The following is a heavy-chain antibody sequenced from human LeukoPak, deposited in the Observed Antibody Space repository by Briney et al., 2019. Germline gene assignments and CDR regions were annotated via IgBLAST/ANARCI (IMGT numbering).Heavy chain of an antibody. CDR3: ARGPTDYYYYYYMDV. CDR2: IWYDGSNK. Sequence: GRSLRLSCAASGFTFSSYGMHRVRQAPGKGLEWVAVIWYDGSNKYYADSVKGRFTISRDNSKNTLYLQMNSLRAEDTAVYYCARGPTDYYYYYYMDVWGKGTTVTVSS. V-gene: IGHV3-33*01. J-gene: IGHJ6*03. CDR1: GFTFSSYG.